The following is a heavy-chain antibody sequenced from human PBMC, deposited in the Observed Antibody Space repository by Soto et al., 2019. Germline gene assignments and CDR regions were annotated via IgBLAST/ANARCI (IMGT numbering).Heavy chain of an antibody. V-gene: IGHV3-30-3*01. CDR1: GFTFSSYA. Sequence: PGGSLRLSCAASGFTFSSYAMHWVRQAPGKGLEWVAVISYDGSNKYYADSVKGRFTISRDNSKNTLYLQMSSLRAEDTAVYYCARDARALGGVGANWFDPWGQGTLVTVSS. J-gene: IGHJ5*02. D-gene: IGHD1-26*01. CDR3: ARDARALGGVGANWFDP. CDR2: ISYDGSNK.